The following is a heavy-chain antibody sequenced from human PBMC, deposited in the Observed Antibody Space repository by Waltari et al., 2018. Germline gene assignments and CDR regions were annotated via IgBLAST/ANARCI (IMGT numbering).Heavy chain of an antibody. V-gene: IGHV4-34*01. CDR2: INHSGST. J-gene: IGHJ5*02. Sequence: QVQLQQWGAGLLKPSETLSLTCAVYGGSFSGYYWSWIRQPPGKGLEWIGEINHSGSTNYNPSLKSRVTISVDTSKNQFSLKLSAVTAADTAVYYCARRPHGGGWSGRTLKSKNWFDPWGQGTLVTVSS. CDR3: ARRPHGGGWSGRTLKSKNWFDP. D-gene: IGHD2-15*01. CDR1: GGSFSGYY.